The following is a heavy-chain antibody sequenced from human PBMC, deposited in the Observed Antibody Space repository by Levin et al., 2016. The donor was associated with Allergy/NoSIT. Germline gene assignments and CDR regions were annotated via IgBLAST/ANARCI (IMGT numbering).Heavy chain of an antibody. Sequence: WIRQPPGKGLEWVANIKQDGSEQNYVDSVKGRFTISRDNAKNSLYLQMNSLRAEDTAVYYCARVQPLTVSGIFDSWGQGILVTVSS. CDR3: ARVQPLTVSGIFDS. V-gene: IGHV3-7*03. J-gene: IGHJ4*02. CDR2: IKQDGSEQ. D-gene: IGHD6-19*01.